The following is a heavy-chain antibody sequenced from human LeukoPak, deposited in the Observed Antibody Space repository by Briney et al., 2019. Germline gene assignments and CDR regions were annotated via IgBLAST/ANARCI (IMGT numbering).Heavy chain of an antibody. CDR3: ARFTRRCSSTSCYRPYYYYYGMDV. D-gene: IGHD2-2*02. CDR1: GGSFSGYY. V-gene: IGHV4-34*01. J-gene: IGHJ6*02. CDR2: INHSGGT. Sequence: PSETLSLTCAVYGGSFSGYYWSWIRQPPGKGLEWIGEINHSGGTNYNPSLKSRVTISVDTSKNQFSLKLSSVTAADTAVYYCARFTRRCSSTSCYRPYYYYYGMDVWGQGTTVTVSS.